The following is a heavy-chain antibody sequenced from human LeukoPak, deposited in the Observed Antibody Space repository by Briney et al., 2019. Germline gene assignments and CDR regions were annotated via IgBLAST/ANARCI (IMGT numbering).Heavy chain of an antibody. CDR1: AGSISNYY. J-gene: IGHJ4*02. Sequence: SETLSLTCTVAAGSISNYYWSWIRQPKGKGLEWIGYTYNSGTNNDHTSLKSTTYNPYLKRRATTTVDTATSQFSLQLSSVTAADTAVYYCAGDGDTINWFFYWGQGTLVTDSS. CDR3: AGDGDTINWFFY. V-gene: IGHV4-59*12. D-gene: IGHD3-10*01. CDR2: TYNSGTNNDHTSLKST.